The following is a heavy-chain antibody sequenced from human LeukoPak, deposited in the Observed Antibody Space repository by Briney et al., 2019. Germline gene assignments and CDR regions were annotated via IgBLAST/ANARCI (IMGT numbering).Heavy chain of an antibody. CDR3: ARRLGRKFGERFYYYHYMDV. V-gene: IGHV4-61*09. CDR1: GGSISSGSYY. J-gene: IGHJ6*03. CDR2: IYTSGST. D-gene: IGHD3-10*01. Sequence: PSETLSLTCTVSGGSISSGSYYWSWIRQPAGKGLEWIGHIYTSGSTNYNPSLKSRVTISLDTSKNQFSLKLSSVTAADTAVYYCARRLGRKFGERFYYYHYMDVWGKGTTVTISS.